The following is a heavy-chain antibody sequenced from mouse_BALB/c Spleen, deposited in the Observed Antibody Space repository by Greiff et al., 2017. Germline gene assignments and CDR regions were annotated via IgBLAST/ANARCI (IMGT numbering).Heavy chain of an antibody. V-gene: IGHV1-15*01. J-gene: IGHJ3*01. Sequence: VQLQESGAELVRPGASVTLSCKASGYTFTDYEMHWVKQTPVHGLEWIGAIDPETGGTAYNQKFKGKATLTADKSSSTAYMELRSLTSEDSAVYYCTRPFAYWGQGTLVTVSA. CDR2: IDPETGGT. CDR3: TRPFAY. CDR1: GYTFTDYE.